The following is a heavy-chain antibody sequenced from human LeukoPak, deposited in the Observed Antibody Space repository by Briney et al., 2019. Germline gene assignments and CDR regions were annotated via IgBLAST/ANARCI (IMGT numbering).Heavy chain of an antibody. D-gene: IGHD3-22*01. J-gene: IGHJ5*02. CDR1: GGSISSGGYS. V-gene: IGHV4-30-2*01. CDR3: ARNYYDSSGYYNWFDP. Sequence: SETLSLTCAVSGGSISSGGYSWSWIRQPPGKGLEWIGYIYHSGSTYYNPSLKSRVTISVDRSKNQSSLKLSSVTAADTAVYYCARNYYDSSGYYNWFDPWGQGTLVTVSS. CDR2: IYHSGST.